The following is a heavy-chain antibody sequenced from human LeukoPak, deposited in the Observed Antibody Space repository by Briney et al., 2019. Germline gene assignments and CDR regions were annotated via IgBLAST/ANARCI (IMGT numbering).Heavy chain of an antibody. J-gene: IGHJ3*02. CDR3: AGSWSPYDAFDI. CDR1: GFTFSSYA. V-gene: IGHV3-23*01. D-gene: IGHD6-13*01. Sequence: GGSLRLSCAASGFTFSSYAMSWVRQAPGKGLEWVSAISGSGGSTYYADSVKGRFTISRDNSKNTLYLQMNSLRAEDTAVYYCAGSWSPYDAFDIWGQGTMVSVSS. CDR2: ISGSGGST.